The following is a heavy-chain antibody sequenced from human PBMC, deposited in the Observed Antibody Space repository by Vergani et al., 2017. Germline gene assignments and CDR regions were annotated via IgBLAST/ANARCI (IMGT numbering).Heavy chain of an antibody. V-gene: IGHV3-33*01. CDR3: ATKSCGTPGCQIGYFRE. D-gene: IGHD1-1*01. J-gene: IGHJ1*01. Sequence: QVHLVESGGGVVQPGRSLRLSCATSGFTFSSYGMHWFRQAPGKGLEWVAIIWFDGGKKFYAESVKGRFTISRDSSKSTLYLQMNSLRTEDTAVYYCATKSCGTPGCQIGYFREWGQGTLVTVSS. CDR2: IWFDGGKK. CDR1: GFTFSSYG.